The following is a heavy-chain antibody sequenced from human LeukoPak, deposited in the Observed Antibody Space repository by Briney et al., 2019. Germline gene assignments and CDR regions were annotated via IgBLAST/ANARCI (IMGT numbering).Heavy chain of an antibody. D-gene: IGHD3-9*01. Sequence: GGSLRLSCAASGFTFSSYSMNWVRQAPGKGLEWVSYISSSSSTIYYADSVKGRFTISRDNAKNSLYLQMNSLRAEDTAVYYCAREYDDLLTGHSTPYFYYYMDVWGEGTTVTVSS. CDR3: AREYDDLLTGHSTPYFYYYMDV. V-gene: IGHV3-48*04. CDR1: GFTFSSYS. CDR2: ISSSSSTI. J-gene: IGHJ6*03.